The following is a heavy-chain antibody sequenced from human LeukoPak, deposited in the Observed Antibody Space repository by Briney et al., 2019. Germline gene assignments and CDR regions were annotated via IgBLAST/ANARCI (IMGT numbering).Heavy chain of an antibody. J-gene: IGHJ5*02. Sequence: PGGSLRLSCTASGFTFSNYAMSWVRQAPGKGLEWASAISGSGGSTYYADSVKGRFTISRDNSKNTLYLQMNSLRAEDTAVYYCAKDKYSSSWYANWFDPWGQGTLVTVSS. V-gene: IGHV3-23*01. CDR2: ISGSGGST. CDR1: GFTFSNYA. D-gene: IGHD6-13*01. CDR3: AKDKYSSSWYANWFDP.